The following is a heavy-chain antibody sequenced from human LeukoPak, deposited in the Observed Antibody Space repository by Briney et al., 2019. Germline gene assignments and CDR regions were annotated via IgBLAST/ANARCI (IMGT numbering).Heavy chain of an antibody. V-gene: IGHV1-18*01. Sequence: ASVKVSCKASGYTFTSYGISWVRQAPGQGLEWMGWISAYNGNTNYAQKLQGRITMTTDTSTSTAYMELRSLRSDDTAVYYCARVLIFTAAGNLDYYYYGMDVWGQGTTVTVSS. D-gene: IGHD6-13*01. CDR3: ARVLIFTAAGNLDYYYYGMDV. CDR2: ISAYNGNT. CDR1: GYTFTSYG. J-gene: IGHJ6*02.